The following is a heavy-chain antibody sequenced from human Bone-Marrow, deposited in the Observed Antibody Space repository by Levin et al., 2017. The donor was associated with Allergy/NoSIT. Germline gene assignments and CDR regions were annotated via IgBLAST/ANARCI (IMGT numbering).Heavy chain of an antibody. D-gene: IGHD2/OR15-2a*01. CDR3: ARAADRLMFSLDP. Sequence: GGSLRLSCSASGFTFRSFAMHWVRQAPGMGLEWLGMISFDGTSQSYADSVKGRFTISRDNSKSTGYLQMNNVRLEDTALHYCARAADRLMFSLDPWGQGTLFIVSS. J-gene: IGHJ5*02. CDR2: ISFDGTSQ. V-gene: IGHV3-30*04. CDR1: GFTFRSFA.